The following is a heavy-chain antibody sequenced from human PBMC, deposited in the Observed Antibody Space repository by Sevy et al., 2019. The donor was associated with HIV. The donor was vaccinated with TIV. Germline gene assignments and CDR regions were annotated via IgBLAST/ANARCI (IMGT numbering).Heavy chain of an antibody. Sequence: ASVKVSCKASGGTFSSYGISWVRQAPGQGLEWMGGIIPILGTVNYAQKFQGRVTITGDESTKTAYMELSSLRSEDTAVYYWARGGGNGWYYFDYWGQETLVTVSS. CDR3: ARGGGNGWYYFDY. D-gene: IGHD6-19*01. J-gene: IGHJ4*02. CDR1: GGTFSSYG. V-gene: IGHV1-69*13. CDR2: IIPILGTV.